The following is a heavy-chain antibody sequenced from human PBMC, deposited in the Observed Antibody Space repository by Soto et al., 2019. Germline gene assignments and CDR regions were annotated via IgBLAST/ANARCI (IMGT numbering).Heavy chain of an antibody. Sequence: QVKLVQSGAEVKKPGASVKVSCKASGYTFTSYGISWVRQAPGQGLEWMGWISAYNGNTNYAQKLQGRVTMTTDPSTSTAYMELRSLRSDDTAVYYCARDGDGQWLDPGVFDYWGQGTLVTVSS. CDR1: GYTFTSYG. V-gene: IGHV1-18*04. D-gene: IGHD6-19*01. J-gene: IGHJ4*02. CDR3: ARDGDGQWLDPGVFDY. CDR2: ISAYNGNT.